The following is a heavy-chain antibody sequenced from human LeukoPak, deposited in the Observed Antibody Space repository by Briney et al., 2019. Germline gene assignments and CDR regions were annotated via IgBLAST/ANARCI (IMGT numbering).Heavy chain of an antibody. Sequence: SETLSLTCTVSGGSISSYYWSWIRQPPGKGLEWPGYIFYSGSTNYKPSLKSRVTISVDTSKNQFSLKLSSVTAADTVVYYCARVGDSSGYYYSYYYYGMDVWGQGTTVTVSS. CDR3: ARVGDSSGYYYSYYYYGMDV. J-gene: IGHJ6*02. CDR2: IFYSGST. CDR1: GGSISSYY. V-gene: IGHV4-59*01. D-gene: IGHD3-22*01.